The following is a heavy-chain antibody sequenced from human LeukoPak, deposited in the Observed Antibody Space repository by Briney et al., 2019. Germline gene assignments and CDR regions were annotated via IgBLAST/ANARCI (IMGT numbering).Heavy chain of an antibody. Sequence: GGSLRLSCATSGLTFSNSGMSWVRQAPGKGLEWVSSIGGSNTNTYYADSVKGRFTISRDISKNTLYLQMSSLRAEDTAVYYCARRAGGYSHPYDYWGQGVLVTVSS. V-gene: IGHV3-23*01. D-gene: IGHD4-23*01. CDR1: GLTFSNSG. CDR2: IGGSNTNT. CDR3: ARRAGGYSHPYDY. J-gene: IGHJ4*02.